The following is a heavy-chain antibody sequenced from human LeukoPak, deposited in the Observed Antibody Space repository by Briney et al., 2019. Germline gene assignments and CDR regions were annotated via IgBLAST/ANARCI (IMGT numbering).Heavy chain of an antibody. D-gene: IGHD3-10*01. Sequence: GGSLRLSCEASGFTFSSYAMNWVRQAPGKGLEWVSYISSSSTTIYYADSVKGRFSISRDNAKNSLYLQMNSLRDEDTAVYYCATTMIWGVITDYWGQGTLVTVSS. CDR1: GFTFSSYA. CDR3: ATTMIWGVITDY. V-gene: IGHV3-48*02. CDR2: ISSSSTTI. J-gene: IGHJ4*02.